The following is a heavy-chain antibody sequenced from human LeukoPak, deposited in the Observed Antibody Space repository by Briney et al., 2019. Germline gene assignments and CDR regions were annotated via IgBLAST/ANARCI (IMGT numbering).Heavy chain of an antibody. J-gene: IGHJ4*02. D-gene: IGHD3-22*01. CDR3: ARDERYDSSGYPFYY. Sequence: ASVKVSCKASGYTFTGYFMHWVRQAPGQGLEWMGWINPNSGGTNYAQKFQGRVTMTRDTSISTAYMELSRLRSDDTAVYYCARDERYDSSGYPFYYWGQGTLVTVSS. CDR1: GYTFTGYF. V-gene: IGHV1-2*02. CDR2: INPNSGGT.